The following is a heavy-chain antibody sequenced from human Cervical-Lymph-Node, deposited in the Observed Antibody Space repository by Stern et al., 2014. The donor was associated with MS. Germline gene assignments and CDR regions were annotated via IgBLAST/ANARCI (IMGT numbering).Heavy chain of an antibody. Sequence: QEQLVQSGAEVKKPGSSVKGSCKASGGTFSRDAISWVRQAPGQGLEWMGGIIPIFGTANYAQKFQGRVTIAADESTSTAYMELSSLRSEDTAVYYCAVTTVTPTDYYGMDVWGQGTTVTVSS. V-gene: IGHV1-69*01. CDR3: AVTTVTPTDYYGMDV. J-gene: IGHJ6*02. CDR1: GGTFSRDA. CDR2: IIPIFGTA. D-gene: IGHD4-17*01.